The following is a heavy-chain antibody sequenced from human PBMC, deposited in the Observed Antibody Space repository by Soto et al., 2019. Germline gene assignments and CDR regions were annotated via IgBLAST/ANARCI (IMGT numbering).Heavy chain of an antibody. CDR2: IYHSGST. J-gene: IGHJ5*02. V-gene: IGHV4-4*03. CDR1: GDSISSNNW. D-gene: IGHD2-2*01. CDR3: ASSNNYNWFDP. Sequence: LRKTLSLTCAVSGDSISSNNWWSWVRQPPGEGLEWIGEIYHSGSTKYDPSLRSRVTISLDKSKNQFSLKLSSVTASDTAMYYCASSNNYNWFDPWGQGTLVTVSS.